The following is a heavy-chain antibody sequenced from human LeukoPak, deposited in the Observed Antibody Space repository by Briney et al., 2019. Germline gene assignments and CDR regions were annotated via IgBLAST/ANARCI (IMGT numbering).Heavy chain of an antibody. D-gene: IGHD2-15*01. CDR3: ARGYCSGGSCHNFGY. J-gene: IGHJ4*02. Sequence: PGGSLRLSCAASGFTFSSYSMNWVRQAPGKGLEWVSYISSSCSTIYYADSVKGRFTISRDNAKNSLYLQMNSLRAEDTAVYYCARGYCSGGSCHNFGYWGQGTLVTVSS. CDR2: ISSSCSTI. CDR1: GFTFSSYS. V-gene: IGHV3-48*01.